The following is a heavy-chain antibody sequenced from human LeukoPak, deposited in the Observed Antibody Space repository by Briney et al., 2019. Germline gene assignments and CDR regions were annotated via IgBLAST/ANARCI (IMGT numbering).Heavy chain of an antibody. Sequence: GGSLRLSCAASGFTFTNDAMSWVRQAPGKGMDWVSVIRGSGGSTYYADSVKGRFTISRDNSKNILYLHMNSLRAEDTAVYYCAKDPGIAAPQYWGQGTLVTVSS. V-gene: IGHV3-23*01. CDR2: IRGSGGST. CDR3: AKDPGIAAPQY. CDR1: GFTFTNDA. D-gene: IGHD6-6*01. J-gene: IGHJ4*02.